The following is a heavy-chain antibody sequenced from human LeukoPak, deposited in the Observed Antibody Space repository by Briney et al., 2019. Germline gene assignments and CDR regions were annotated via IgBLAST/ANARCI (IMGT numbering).Heavy chain of an antibody. V-gene: IGHV4-59*01. D-gene: IGHD3-10*01. CDR3: ARVGSYCFEY. Sequence: PSETLSLTCTVSGGSISTYYWSWIRQPPGKGLGWIGYIDYSGATNYNPSLKSRVTMSVDTSKHQFSLKLSSVTAADTAVYYCARVGSYCFEYWGQGTLVTVSS. CDR2: IDYSGAT. CDR1: GGSISTYY. J-gene: IGHJ4*02.